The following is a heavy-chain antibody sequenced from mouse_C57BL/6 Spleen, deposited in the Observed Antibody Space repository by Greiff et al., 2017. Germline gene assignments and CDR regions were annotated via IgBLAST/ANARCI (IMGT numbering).Heavy chain of an antibody. Sequence: EVQLQESGPGLVKPSQSLSLTCSVTGYSITSGYYWNWIRQFPGNKLEWMGYISYDGSNNYNPSLKNRISIIRDTSKNQFFLKLNSVTTEDTATYYCARGLIYYDYDGYAMDYWGQGTSVTVSS. CDR1: GYSITSGYY. D-gene: IGHD2-4*01. V-gene: IGHV3-6*01. CDR3: ARGLIYYDYDGYAMDY. J-gene: IGHJ4*01. CDR2: ISYDGSN.